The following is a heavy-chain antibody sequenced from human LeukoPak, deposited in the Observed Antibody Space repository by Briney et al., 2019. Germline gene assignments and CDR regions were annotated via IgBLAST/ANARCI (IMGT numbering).Heavy chain of an antibody. D-gene: IGHD6-19*01. Sequence: GGSLRLSCAASGLTPSSCAMSWVRQAPGKGLEWVSAISGSGDSTYYADSVKGRFTISRDNSKSMLYLQMNSLRAEDTATYYCAARPTSAAVAPSDFWGQGTLVTVSS. CDR3: AARPTSAAVAPSDF. J-gene: IGHJ4*02. V-gene: IGHV3-23*01. CDR1: GLTPSSCA. CDR2: ISGSGDST.